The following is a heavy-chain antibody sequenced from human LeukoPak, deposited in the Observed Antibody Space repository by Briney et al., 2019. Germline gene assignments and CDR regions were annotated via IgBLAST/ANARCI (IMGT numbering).Heavy chain of an antibody. CDR1: GGSISSSNW. J-gene: IGHJ6*02. CDR3: ARDNGSPGDYYYGMDV. D-gene: IGHD3-10*01. Sequence: PSGTLSLTCAVSGGSISSSNWWSWVRQPPGKGLEWIGEIYHSGSTYYNPSLKSRVTISVDTSKNQFSLKLSSVTAADAAVYYCARDNGSPGDYYYGMDVWGQGTTVTVSS. CDR2: IYHSGST. V-gene: IGHV4-4*02.